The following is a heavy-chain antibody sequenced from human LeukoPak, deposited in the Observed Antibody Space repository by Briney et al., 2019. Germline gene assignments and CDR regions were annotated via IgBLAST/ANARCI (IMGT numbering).Heavy chain of an antibody. V-gene: IGHV4-39*01. D-gene: IGHD3-16*01. CDR3: ARHYSNWGDRFAFDI. J-gene: IGHJ3*02. CDR2: IYYSGST. CDR1: GGSISSSSYY. Sequence: PSETLSLTCTVSGGSISSSSYYWGWIRQPPGKGLEWIGSIYYSGSTYYNPSLKSRVTISVDTSKNQFSLKLSSVTAADTAVYYCARHYSNWGDRFAFDIWGQGTMVTVSS.